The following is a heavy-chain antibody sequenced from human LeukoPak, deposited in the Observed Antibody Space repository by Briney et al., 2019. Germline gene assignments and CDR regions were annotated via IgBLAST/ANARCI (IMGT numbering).Heavy chain of an antibody. J-gene: IGHJ3*02. Sequence: KPSETLSLTCAVYGGSFSGYYWSWIRQPPGKGLEWIGEINHSGSTNYNPSLKSRVTISVDTSKNQFSLKLSSVTAADTAVYYCAREEYTDAFDIWGQGTMVTVSS. CDR1: GGSFSGYY. D-gene: IGHD2/OR15-2a*01. CDR3: AREEYTDAFDI. CDR2: INHSGST. V-gene: IGHV4-34*01.